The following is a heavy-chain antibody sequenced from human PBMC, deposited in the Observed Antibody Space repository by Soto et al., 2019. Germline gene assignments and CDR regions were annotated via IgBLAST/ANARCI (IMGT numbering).Heavy chain of an antibody. CDR3: ARTRFYGGTGGVFDY. D-gene: IGHD4-17*01. CDR2: INPNSGGT. Sequence: QVQLVQSGAEVKKPGASVKVSCKASGYTFTGYYMHWVRQAPGQGLEWLGWINPNSGGTNYAQKFQGRVTMTRDTSISTAYMELSRLRSDDTAVYYCARTRFYGGTGGVFDYWGQGTLVTVSS. V-gene: IGHV1-2*02. CDR1: GYTFTGYY. J-gene: IGHJ4*02.